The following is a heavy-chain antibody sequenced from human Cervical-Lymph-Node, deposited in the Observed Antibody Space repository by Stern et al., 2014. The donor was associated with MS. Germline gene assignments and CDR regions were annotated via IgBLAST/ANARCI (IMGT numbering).Heavy chain of an antibody. J-gene: IGHJ4*02. CDR1: GFTFSHAW. V-gene: IGHV3-15*05. D-gene: IGHD1-14*01. CDR3: TQEPGMSIH. Sequence: EDQLVESGGGLVKPGGALRLSCTASGFTFSHAWMSWVRQTPRTGLEWVGRMKRTSDGVSTDYATPAKGRFTISRDDSQNTLYLQMSSLKSDDTAVYYCTQEPGMSIHWGQGTLVTVSS. CDR2: MKRTSDGVST.